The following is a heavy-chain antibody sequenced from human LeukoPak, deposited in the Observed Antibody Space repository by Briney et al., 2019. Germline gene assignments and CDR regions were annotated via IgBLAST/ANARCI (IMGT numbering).Heavy chain of an antibody. Sequence: GGSLRLSCAASRFTFNNYAMSWVRQAPGKGLEWVSVISGSGGSTYYADSVKGRFTISRDNSKNALYLQMNSLRAEDAAVYYCAEGWPEVGLWVDLLGQGNLVNV. V-gene: IGHV3-23*01. D-gene: IGHD1-14*01. CDR1: RFTFNNYA. CDR3: AEGWPEVGLWVDL. J-gene: IGHJ4*01. CDR2: ISGSGGST.